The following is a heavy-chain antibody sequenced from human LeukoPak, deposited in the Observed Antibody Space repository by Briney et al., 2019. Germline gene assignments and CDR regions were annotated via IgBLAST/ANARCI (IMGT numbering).Heavy chain of an antibody. V-gene: IGHV3-30-3*01. CDR1: GFTFSSYA. Sequence: PLGVLRLSCAASGFTFSSYAMHWVRQAPGKGLEWVAVISYDGSNKYYADSVKGRFTISRDNSKNTLYLQMNSLRAEDTAVYYCARYGDSGYWGQGTLVTVSS. CDR2: ISYDGSNK. D-gene: IGHD4-17*01. CDR3: ARYGDSGY. J-gene: IGHJ4*02.